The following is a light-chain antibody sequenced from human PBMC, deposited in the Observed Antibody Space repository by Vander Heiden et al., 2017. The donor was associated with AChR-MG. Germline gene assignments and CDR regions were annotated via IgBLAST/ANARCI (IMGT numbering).Light chain of an antibody. V-gene: IGKV3-11*01. Sequence: EIVLTQSPATLSLSPGERATISCRASQSVSSYLAWYQQKPGQAPRLLIYDASNRATGIPARFSGSGSGTDFTLTISSLEPEDFAVYYCQQGSSWRTFGQGTKVEIK. CDR2: DAS. CDR1: QSVSSY. CDR3: QQGSSWRT. J-gene: IGKJ1*01.